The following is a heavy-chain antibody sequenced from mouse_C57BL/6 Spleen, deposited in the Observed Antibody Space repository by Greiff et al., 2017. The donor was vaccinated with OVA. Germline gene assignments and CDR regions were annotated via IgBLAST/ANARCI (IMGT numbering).Heavy chain of an antibody. CDR3: ARGPLYGNYWYFDV. Sequence: EVMLVESEGGLVQPGSSMKLSCTASGFTFSDYYMAWVRQVPEKGLEWVANINYDGSSTYYLDSLKSRFIISRDNAKNILYLQMSSLKSEDTATYYCARGPLYGNYWYFDVWGTGTTVTVSS. J-gene: IGHJ1*03. CDR1: GFTFSDYY. D-gene: IGHD2-1*01. CDR2: INYDGSST. V-gene: IGHV5-16*01.